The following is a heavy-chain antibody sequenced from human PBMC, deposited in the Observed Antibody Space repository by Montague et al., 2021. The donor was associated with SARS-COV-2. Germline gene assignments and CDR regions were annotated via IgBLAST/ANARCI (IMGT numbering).Heavy chain of an antibody. Sequence: SETLSLTCTVSGGSISTYYWNWIRQSPGKGLERLGNFYYSLNTNYNPSLKGRLTISVYMSENQVTLNLRPVTAAATAAYYCARASFEAPLFCDYWGQGILVTVSS. CDR1: GGSISTYY. CDR3: ARASFEAPLFCDY. D-gene: IGHD3-16*01. J-gene: IGHJ4*02. V-gene: IGHV4-59*01. CDR2: FYYSLNT.